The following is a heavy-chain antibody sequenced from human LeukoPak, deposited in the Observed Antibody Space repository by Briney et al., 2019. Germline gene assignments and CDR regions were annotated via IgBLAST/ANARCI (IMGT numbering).Heavy chain of an antibody. D-gene: IGHD1-14*01. CDR2: INHSGST. V-gene: IGHV4-34*01. J-gene: IGHJ4*02. CDR1: GGSFSGYY. Sequence: PSETLSLTCAVYGGSFSGYYWSWIRQPPGKGLEWIGEINHSGSTNYSPSLKSRLTISVDTSKNQFSLKLSSVTAADTAVYYCARGGGITKYPVDYWSQGILVTVSS. CDR3: ARGGGITKYPVDY.